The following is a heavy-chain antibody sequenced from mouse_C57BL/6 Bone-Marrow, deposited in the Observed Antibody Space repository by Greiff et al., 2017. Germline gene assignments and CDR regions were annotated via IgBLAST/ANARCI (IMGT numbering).Heavy chain of an antibody. CDR2: INPYNGGT. V-gene: IGHV1-19*01. CDR3: AGVLRSYYFDY. Sequence: EVKLVESGPVLVKPGASVKMSCKASGYTFTDYYMNWVKQSHGKSLEWIGVINPYNGGTSYNQKFKGKATLTVDKSSSTAYMELNSLTSEDSAVYYCAGVLRSYYFDYWGQGTTLTVSS. J-gene: IGHJ2*01. CDR1: GYTFTDYY. D-gene: IGHD1-1*01.